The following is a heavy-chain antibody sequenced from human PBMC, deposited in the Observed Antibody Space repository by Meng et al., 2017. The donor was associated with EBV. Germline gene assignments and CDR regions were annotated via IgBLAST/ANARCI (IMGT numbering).Heavy chain of an antibody. D-gene: IGHD3-9*01. Sequence: LDESGSEVKTPGSSGKVSCKDSDNPFTSYAMNWGRQAPGQGLEWMGWINTNTGNPTYAQGFTGRFVFSLDTSVSTAYLQISSLKAEDTAVYYCARDILYVWGQGTLVTVSS. CDR3: ARDILYV. CDR1: DNPFTSYA. V-gene: IGHV7-4-1*02. CDR2: INTNTGNP. J-gene: IGHJ4*02.